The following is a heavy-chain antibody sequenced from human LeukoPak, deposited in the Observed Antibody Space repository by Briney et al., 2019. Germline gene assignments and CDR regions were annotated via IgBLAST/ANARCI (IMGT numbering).Heavy chain of an antibody. V-gene: IGHV3-11*04. J-gene: IGHJ4*02. Sequence: PGGSLRLSCAASGFTSSDYYMSWIRQAPGKGLEWVSYISSSGSTIYYADSVKGRFTISRDNAKNSLYLQMNSLRAEDTAVYYCAREKYSSSSGFDYWGQGTLVTVSS. CDR2: ISSSGSTI. CDR1: GFTSSDYY. D-gene: IGHD6-6*01. CDR3: AREKYSSSSGFDY.